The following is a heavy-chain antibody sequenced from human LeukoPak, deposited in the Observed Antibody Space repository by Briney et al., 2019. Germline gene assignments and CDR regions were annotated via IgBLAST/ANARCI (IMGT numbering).Heavy chain of an antibody. CDR2: INADNGNT. J-gene: IGHJ4*02. V-gene: IGHV1-3*01. CDR1: GYTFTSYT. Sequence: GASVKFSCKSSGYTFTSYTIHWVRQAPGQRLEWMGWINADNGNTKYSQRFQGRVTITRDTSANTAYMELSSLRSEDTAVYYCARDFYYGSGSAFDYWGQGTLVTVSS. D-gene: IGHD3-10*01. CDR3: ARDFYYGSGSAFDY.